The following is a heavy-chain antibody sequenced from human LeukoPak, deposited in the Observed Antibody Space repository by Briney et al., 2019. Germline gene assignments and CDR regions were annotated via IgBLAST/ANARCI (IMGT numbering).Heavy chain of an antibody. Sequence: GASVRVSCKASGYTFIDYCLHWVRQAPGQGLEWMGWINPHSGEADYGQRFQGRVTVTTDTSISTIYMEMSGLTSDDTAVYYCARGSMTISEVVIKALDNWGQGTLVTVSS. CDR1: GYTFIDYC. J-gene: IGHJ4*02. D-gene: IGHD3-3*01. CDR2: INPHSGEA. V-gene: IGHV1-2*02. CDR3: ARGSMTISEVVIKALDN.